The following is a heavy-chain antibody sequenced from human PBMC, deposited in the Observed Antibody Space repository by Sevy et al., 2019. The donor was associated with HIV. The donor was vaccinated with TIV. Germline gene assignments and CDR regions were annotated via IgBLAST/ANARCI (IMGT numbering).Heavy chain of an antibody. Sequence: GVSLRLSCAASGFTFTNAWMIWVRQAPGKGLEWVGRIKSKTDGETTDYAAPVKGRFTISRDDSKNTLYLQMNSLKSEDTAVYYCATGIVGAVAGSAVVFDYWGQGTLVTVSS. V-gene: IGHV3-15*01. CDR3: ATGIVGAVAGSAVVFDY. CDR1: GFTFTNAW. J-gene: IGHJ4*02. CDR2: IKSKTDGETT. D-gene: IGHD6-19*01.